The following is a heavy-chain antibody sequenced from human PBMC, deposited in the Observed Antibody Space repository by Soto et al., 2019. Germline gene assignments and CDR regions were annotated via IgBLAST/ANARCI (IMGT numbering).Heavy chain of an antibody. CDR3: AKDAIRMVRGVNNWFDP. J-gene: IGHJ5*02. CDR2: ISGGGGVST. D-gene: IGHD3-10*01. V-gene: IGHV3-23*01. Sequence: EVQLLESGGGLVQPGGSLTLSCAASGFTFSSYAMTWVRQAPGKGLEWVSGISGGGGVSTYYADSVKGRFTISRDNSMKTMYLQMNRLRAEDTAVYYCAKDAIRMVRGVNNWFDPWGQGTLVTVSS. CDR1: GFTFSSYA.